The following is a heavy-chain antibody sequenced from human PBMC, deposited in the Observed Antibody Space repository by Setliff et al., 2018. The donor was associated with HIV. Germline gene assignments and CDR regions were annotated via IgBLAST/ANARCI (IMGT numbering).Heavy chain of an antibody. J-gene: IGHJ4*02. D-gene: IGHD3-16*02. Sequence: ASVKVSCKASGYTFSTYAMHWVRQAPGQGLEWMGWINTGNGNTKYSQKFQDRVTITRDTSASTGYMEVNSLRPEDTAVYYCARDRIPKRGYTYREPDFDSWGQGTLVTVSS. CDR2: INTGNGNT. CDR1: GYTFSTYA. V-gene: IGHV1-3*04. CDR3: ARDRIPKRGYTYREPDFDS.